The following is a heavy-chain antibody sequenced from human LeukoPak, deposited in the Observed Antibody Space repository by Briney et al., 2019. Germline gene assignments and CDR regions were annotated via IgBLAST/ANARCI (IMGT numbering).Heavy chain of an antibody. CDR3: ARGTYSYKNIFDY. D-gene: IGHD5-18*01. V-gene: IGHV4-4*07. Sequence: TPSETLSLTCTVSGDSISSYYWSWIRQPAGKALEWIGHISASGRTNYTPSLKSRVTMSLDTSKNQFSLKLSSLTAADTAVYYCARGTYSYKNIFDYWGQVALVTVSS. CDR1: GDSISSYY. CDR2: ISASGRT. J-gene: IGHJ4*02.